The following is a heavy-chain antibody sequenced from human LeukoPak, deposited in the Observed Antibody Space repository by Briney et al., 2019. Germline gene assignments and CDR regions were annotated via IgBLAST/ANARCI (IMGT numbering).Heavy chain of an antibody. D-gene: IGHD6-19*01. V-gene: IGHV4-39*01. J-gene: IGHJ4*02. Sequence: PSETLSLTCTVSGGSISSSSYYWGWIRQPPGKGLEWIGSIYYSGSTYYNPSLKSRVTISVDTSKNQFPLKLSSVTAADTAVYYRARLERGQWLGFDYWGQGTLVTVSS. CDR2: IYYSGST. CDR1: GGSISSSSYY. CDR3: ARLERGQWLGFDY.